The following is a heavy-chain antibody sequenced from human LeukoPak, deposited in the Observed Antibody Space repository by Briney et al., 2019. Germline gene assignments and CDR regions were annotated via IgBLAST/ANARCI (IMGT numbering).Heavy chain of an antibody. D-gene: IGHD3-3*01. CDR3: ARGTDYDFWSGYPFGFDY. CDR1: GFTFSSYW. J-gene: IGHJ4*02. Sequence: GGSLRLSCAASGFTFSSYWMSWVRQAPGKGLEWVANIKQDGSEKYYVDSVKGRFTISRDNAKNSLYLQMNSLRAEDTAVYYCARGTDYDFWSGYPFGFDYWGQGTLVTASS. CDR2: IKQDGSEK. V-gene: IGHV3-7*01.